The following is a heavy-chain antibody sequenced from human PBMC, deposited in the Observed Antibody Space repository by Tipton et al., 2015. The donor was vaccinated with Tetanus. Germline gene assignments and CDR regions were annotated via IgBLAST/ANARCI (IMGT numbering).Heavy chain of an antibody. Sequence: TLSLTCTVSGSSISSGGYYWSWIRQHPGKGLEWIGYIYYSGSTYYNPSLKSRVTISVDTSKNQFSLKLSSVTAADTAVYYCARGSSWPERYDPWGQGTLVTVSS. CDR1: GSSISSGGYY. CDR2: IYYSGST. J-gene: IGHJ5*02. CDR3: ARGSSWPERYDP. V-gene: IGHV4-31*03. D-gene: IGHD5-24*01.